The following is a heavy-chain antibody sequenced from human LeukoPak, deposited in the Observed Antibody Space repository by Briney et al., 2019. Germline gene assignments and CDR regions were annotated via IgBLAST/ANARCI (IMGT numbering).Heavy chain of an antibody. CDR3: AKDRNYDILTGYYSGFDY. V-gene: IGHV1-8*01. CDR1: GYTFTSYD. CDR2: MNPNSGNT. Sequence: GASVKVSCKASGYTFTSYDINWVRQATGQGLEWMGWMNPNSGNTGYAQKFQGRVTMTRNTSISTAYMELSSLRSEDTAVYYCAKDRNYDILTGYYSGFDYWGQGTLVTVSS. D-gene: IGHD3-9*01. J-gene: IGHJ4*02.